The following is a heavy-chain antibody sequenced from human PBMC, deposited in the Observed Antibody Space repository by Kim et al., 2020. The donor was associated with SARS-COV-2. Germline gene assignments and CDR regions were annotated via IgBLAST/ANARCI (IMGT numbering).Heavy chain of an antibody. Sequence: SETLSLTCAVSGGSISSYFWSWVRQPPGKGLEWIGNIFYSGDTNSNASLKSRVTISLNTSKNQFSLRLTSVTAADTAVYYCATLACSSISCSTFDPWG. V-gene: IGHV4-59*08. CDR3: ATLACSSISCSTFDP. D-gene: IGHD2-2*01. CDR2: IFYSGDT. CDR1: GGSISSYF. J-gene: IGHJ5*02.